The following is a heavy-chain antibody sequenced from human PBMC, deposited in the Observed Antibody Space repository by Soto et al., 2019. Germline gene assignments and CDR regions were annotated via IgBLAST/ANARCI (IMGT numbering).Heavy chain of an antibody. D-gene: IGHD2-8*01. Sequence: SETLSLTCTVSGGSISSGGYYWSWIRQHPGKGLEWIGYIYYSGSTYYNPSLKSRVTISVDTSKNQFSLKLSSVTAADTAVYYCARDQKVMVYAKGYYYGMDVWGQGTTVTVSS. CDR3: ARDQKVMVYAKGYYYGMDV. CDR1: GGSISSGGYY. J-gene: IGHJ6*02. V-gene: IGHV4-31*03. CDR2: IYYSGST.